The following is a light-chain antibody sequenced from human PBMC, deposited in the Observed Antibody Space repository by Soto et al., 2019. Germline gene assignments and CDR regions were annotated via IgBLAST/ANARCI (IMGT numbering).Light chain of an antibody. CDR2: EVS. CDR1: SSDVGGYNY. J-gene: IGLJ2*01. Sequence: QSALTQPASVSGSPGQSITISCTGTSSDVGGYNYVSWYQQHPGKAAKLMIYEVSNRPSGVSNRFSGSKSGNTASLTISGLQAEDEADYYCSSYTSSSTSVVFGGGTQLTVL. CDR3: SSYTSSSTSVV. V-gene: IGLV2-14*01.